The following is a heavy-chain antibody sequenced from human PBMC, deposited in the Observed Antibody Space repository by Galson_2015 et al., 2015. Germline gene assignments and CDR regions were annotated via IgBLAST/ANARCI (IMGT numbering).Heavy chain of an antibody. CDR1: GGSISRRNW. CDR3: ARGVNGLVFLPNWFDP. J-gene: IGHJ5*02. D-gene: IGHD3/OR15-3a*01. Sequence: VSGGSISRRNWWSWVRQPPGKGLEWIGEIYHSGSTNYNPSLKSRVTISVDKSKNQFSLKLSSVTAADTAVYYCARGVNGLVFLPNWFDPWGQGTVVTVSS. V-gene: IGHV4-4*02. CDR2: IYHSGST.